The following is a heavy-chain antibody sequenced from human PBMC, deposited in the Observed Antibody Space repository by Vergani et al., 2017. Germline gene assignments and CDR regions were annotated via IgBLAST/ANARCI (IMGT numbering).Heavy chain of an antibody. CDR2: IYTSGST. Sequence: QVQLQESGPGLVKPSQTLSLTCTVSGGSISSGSYYWSWIRQPAGKGLEWIGRIYTSGSTNYNPSLKSRVTISVDTSKNQFSLKLSVVTAADTAVYYCARACGGDCYPRNWFDPWGQGTLVTVSS. CDR3: ARACGGDCYPRNWFDP. CDR1: GGSISSGSYY. D-gene: IGHD2-21*02. J-gene: IGHJ5*02. V-gene: IGHV4-61*02.